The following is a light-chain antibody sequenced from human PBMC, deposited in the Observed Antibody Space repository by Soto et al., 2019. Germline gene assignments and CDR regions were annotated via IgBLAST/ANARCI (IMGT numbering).Light chain of an antibody. V-gene: IGKV1-9*01. Sequence: DIQLTQSPSFLSASIGDRVTITCRASQGISSYLAWYQQTPGRAPKLLIYASSTLQSGVPSRSSGSGSGTEFTLTISSLQPDDFATYYCQQVNTFPVTFGQGTRLDI. J-gene: IGKJ5*01. CDR1: QGISSY. CDR3: QQVNTFPVT. CDR2: ASS.